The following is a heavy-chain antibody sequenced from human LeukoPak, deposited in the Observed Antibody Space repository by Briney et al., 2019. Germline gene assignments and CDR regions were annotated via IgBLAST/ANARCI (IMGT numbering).Heavy chain of an antibody. V-gene: IGHV3-23*01. CDR3: AKGAVESLNYYFYMEV. CDR2: ISAGADVI. D-gene: IGHD4-23*01. J-gene: IGHJ6*03. CDR1: GFTVSSNY. Sequence: GGSPRLSCAASGFTVSSNYMSWVRRASGKRLEWVSGISAGADVIFYADPVKGRFTISRDNSKNTLFLEMSGLRVEDTALYYCAKGAVESLNYYFYMEVWGTGTTVTVSS.